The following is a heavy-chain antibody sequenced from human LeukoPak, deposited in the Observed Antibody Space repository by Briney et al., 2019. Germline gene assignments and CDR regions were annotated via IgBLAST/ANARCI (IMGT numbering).Heavy chain of an antibody. J-gene: IGHJ4*02. CDR2: IYSGGST. CDR3: ARAVGATTKYYFDY. Sequence: PGGSLRLSCAASGFIVSSNYMSWVRQAPGKGLEWVSVIYSGGSTYYADSVKGRFTISRDNSKNTLYLQMNSLRAEDTAVYYCARAVGATTKYYFDYWGQGTLVTVSS. CDR1: GFIVSSNY. V-gene: IGHV3-66*02. D-gene: IGHD1-26*01.